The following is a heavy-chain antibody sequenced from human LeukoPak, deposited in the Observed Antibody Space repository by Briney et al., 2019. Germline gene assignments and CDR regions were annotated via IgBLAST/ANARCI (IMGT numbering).Heavy chain of an antibody. CDR2: IHYSGTT. J-gene: IGHJ3*02. V-gene: IGHV4-39*07. Sequence: KPSETLSLTCTVSDGSISSSSDSWGWIRQPPGMGLEWIGSIHYSGTTYYNPSLKNRVTISTDASENQLSLRLNSVTAADTAVYYCARGRDIVATIDAFDIWGQGTMVTVSS. CDR1: DGSISSSSDS. CDR3: ARGRDIVATIDAFDI. D-gene: IGHD5-12*01.